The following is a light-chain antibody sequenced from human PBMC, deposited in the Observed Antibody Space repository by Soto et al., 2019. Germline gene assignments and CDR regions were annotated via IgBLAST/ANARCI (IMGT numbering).Light chain of an antibody. CDR1: SSDVGGYNY. J-gene: IGLJ1*01. CDR3: SSYTSSNTSV. Sequence: QSALTQPASVSGSPGQWTTISCTGTSSDVGGYNYVSWYQHHPGKAPKLMIYDVTNRPSGVPNRFSGSKSGNTASLTISGLQTEDEDDYYCSSYTSSNTSVFGTGTKLTVL. CDR2: DVT. V-gene: IGLV2-14*03.